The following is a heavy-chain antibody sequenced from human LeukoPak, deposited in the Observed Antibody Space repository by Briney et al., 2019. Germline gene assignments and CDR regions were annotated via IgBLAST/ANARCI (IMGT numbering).Heavy chain of an antibody. CDR3: ARHRVSSGWFDY. CDR2: IYYSGST. J-gene: IGHJ4*02. CDR1: GGSISSYY. Sequence: PSETLSLTCTVSGGSISSYYWSWIRQPPGKGLEWIGYIYYSGSTNYNPSLKSRVTISVDTSKNQFSLKLSSVTAADTAVYYCARHRVSSGWFDYWGQGTLVTVSS. D-gene: IGHD6-19*01. V-gene: IGHV4-59*08.